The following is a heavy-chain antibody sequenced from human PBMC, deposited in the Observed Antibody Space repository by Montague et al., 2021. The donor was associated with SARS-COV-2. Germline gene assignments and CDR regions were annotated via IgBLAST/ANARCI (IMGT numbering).Heavy chain of an antibody. CDR2: IYYSGST. J-gene: IGHJ3*02. V-gene: IGHV4-59*08. Sequence: SETLSLTCTVSGGSISSYYWSWIRQPPGKGLEWIGYIYYSGSTNXNPSLKSRVTISVGTSKNQFSLKLSSVTAADTAVYYCARQRRYQLPITIFGVVMADAFDIWGQGTMVTVSS. D-gene: IGHD3-3*01. CDR1: GGSISSYY. CDR3: ARQRRYQLPITIFGVVMADAFDI.